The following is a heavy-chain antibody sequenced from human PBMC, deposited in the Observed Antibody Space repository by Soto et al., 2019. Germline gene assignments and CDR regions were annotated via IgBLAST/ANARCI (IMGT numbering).Heavy chain of an antibody. CDR1: GYSFTSYW. Sequence: GESLKISCKGSGYSFTSYWIGWVRQMPGKGLEWMGIIYPGDSDTRYSPSFQGQVTISADKSISTAYLQWSSLKASDTATYYCARQGNYYDSSGTDAFDIWGQGTMVTVSS. J-gene: IGHJ3*02. D-gene: IGHD3-22*01. CDR2: IYPGDSDT. V-gene: IGHV5-51*01. CDR3: ARQGNYYDSSGTDAFDI.